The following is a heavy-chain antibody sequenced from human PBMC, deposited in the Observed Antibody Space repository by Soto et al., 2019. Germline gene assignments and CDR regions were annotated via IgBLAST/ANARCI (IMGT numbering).Heavy chain of an antibody. CDR3: ARNGGGFLAYMDV. Sequence: SLTCTVSGGSISGYYWSWIRQPPGKGLEWIGYMYSGSTYYNPSLKSRVTMSVDTSKNQFSLKLSSVTAVDTAVYYCARNGGGFLAYMDVWGQGTTVTVSS. V-gene: IGHV4-59*12. J-gene: IGHJ6*02. CDR1: GGSISGYY. D-gene: IGHD3-16*01. CDR2: MYSGST.